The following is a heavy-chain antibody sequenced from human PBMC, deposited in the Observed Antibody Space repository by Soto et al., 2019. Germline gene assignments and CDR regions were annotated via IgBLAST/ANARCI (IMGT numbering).Heavy chain of an antibody. CDR1: GYTFTSYG. CDR2: ISAYNGNT. J-gene: IGHJ6*02. CDR3: ARDRGIAAADKDYYYYGMDV. V-gene: IGHV1-18*01. D-gene: IGHD6-13*01. Sequence: ASVKVSCKASGYTFTSYGISGVRQAPGQGLEWMGWISAYNGNTNYAQKLQGRVTMTTDTSTSTAYMELRSLRSDDTAVYYCARDRGIAAADKDYYYYGMDVWGQGTTVTVSS.